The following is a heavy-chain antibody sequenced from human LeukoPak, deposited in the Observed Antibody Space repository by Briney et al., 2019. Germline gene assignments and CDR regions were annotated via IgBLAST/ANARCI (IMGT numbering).Heavy chain of an antibody. CDR1: GFTFNIYG. V-gene: IGHV1-18*01. CDR3: ARGAREVASDYYYGLDV. D-gene: IGHD2-15*01. Sequence: ASVKVSCKSSGFTFNIYGFTWVRQAPGQGLEWIGRINAYNGDTNYAQKFQGRVTMTTDTSTSTAYMELRSLTSDDTAVYYCARGAREVASDYYYGLDVWGQGTTVTVSS. J-gene: IGHJ6*02. CDR2: INAYNGDT.